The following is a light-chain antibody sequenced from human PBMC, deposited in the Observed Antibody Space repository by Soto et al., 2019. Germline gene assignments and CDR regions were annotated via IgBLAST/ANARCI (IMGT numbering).Light chain of an antibody. Sequence: QSALTQPPSVSGAPGQRVTISCTGSSSNIGAAYDVHWYQHLPGTAPKLLIYGNINRPSGVPDRFSGSKSGTSASLAITGLQADDEADYYCQSSDSSLGGFVFGTGTKVTVL. J-gene: IGLJ1*01. CDR2: GNI. CDR1: SSNIGAAYD. CDR3: QSSDSSLGGFV. V-gene: IGLV1-40*01.